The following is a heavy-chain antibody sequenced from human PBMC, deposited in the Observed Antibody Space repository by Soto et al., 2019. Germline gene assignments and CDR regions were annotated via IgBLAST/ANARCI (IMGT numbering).Heavy chain of an antibody. CDR3: ERDPWNDSTSFGY. J-gene: IGHJ4*02. Sequence: SSVKVSCKASGGTFSSYAISWVRQAPGQGLEWMGGIIPIFGTANYAQKFQGRVTITADESTSTAYMELRSLRSEGTAVYYCERDPWNDSTSFGYWAQGPMVTVSS. V-gene: IGHV1-69*13. D-gene: IGHD1-1*01. CDR2: IIPIFGTA. CDR1: GGTFSSYA.